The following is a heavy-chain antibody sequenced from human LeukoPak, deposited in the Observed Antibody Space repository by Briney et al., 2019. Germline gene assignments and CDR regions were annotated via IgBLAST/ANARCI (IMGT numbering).Heavy chain of an antibody. D-gene: IGHD1-26*01. CDR2: IYTSGST. J-gene: IGHJ4*02. V-gene: IGHV4-61*02. Sequence: PSETLSLTCTVSGGSISSGSYYWSWIRQPAGKGLEWIGRIYTSGSTNYNPSLKSRVTISVDTSKNQFSLKLSSVTAADTAVYYCARTIVGATTALDYWGQGTLVTVSS. CDR3: ARTIVGATTALDY. CDR1: GGSISSGSYY.